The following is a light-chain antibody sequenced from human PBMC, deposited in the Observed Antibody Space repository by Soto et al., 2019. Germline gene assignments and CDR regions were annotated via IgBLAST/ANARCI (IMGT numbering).Light chain of an antibody. Sequence: EIVITQSPVTLSLSPGEGATLSCRASASVSSNLAWYQQKPGQAPRLLIYDASTRATGIPARFSGSGSGTELPLTISSLQSEDFAVYYCQQYNNWPPGRTFGQGTKVEIK. J-gene: IGKJ1*01. V-gene: IGKV3-15*01. CDR3: QQYNNWPPGRT. CDR2: DAS. CDR1: ASVSSN.